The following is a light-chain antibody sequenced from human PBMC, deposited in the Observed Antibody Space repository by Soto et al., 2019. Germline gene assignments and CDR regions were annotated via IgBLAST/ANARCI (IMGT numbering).Light chain of an antibody. V-gene: IGKV3-20*01. J-gene: IGKJ1*01. CDR2: GAS. CDR3: HQYCSSPWT. CDR1: QSVSSSY. Sequence: EIVLPQSPGTLSLSPGERATLSCRASQSVSSSYLAWYQQKPGQAPRLLIYGASSRATGIPDRFSGSGSGTDFTLTISRLEPEDFAVYYCHQYCSSPWTFGQGTKVDIK.